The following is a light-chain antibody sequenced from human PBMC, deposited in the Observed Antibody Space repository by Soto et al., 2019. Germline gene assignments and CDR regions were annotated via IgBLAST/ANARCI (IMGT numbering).Light chain of an antibody. CDR1: SSDIGSHNS. Sequence: QSVLTQPASVSGSPGQSITVSCSGSSSDIGSHNSVSWYQQHAGQAPKLLIYEVSDRPSGVSDRFSGSKSGNTASLTISGLQADDEADYYCSSYTSTNTWVFDGGTKVTVL. V-gene: IGLV2-14*01. J-gene: IGLJ3*02. CDR3: SSYTSTNTWV. CDR2: EVS.